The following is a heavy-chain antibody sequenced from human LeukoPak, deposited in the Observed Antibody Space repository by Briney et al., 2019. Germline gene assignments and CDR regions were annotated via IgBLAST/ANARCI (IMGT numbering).Heavy chain of an antibody. CDR3: TTRGSGDIDR. D-gene: IGHD5-12*01. Sequence: GGSLRLSCAASGFTFSSYAMSWVRQAPGKGLEWVGRIKIKIDGGTTVYAAPVKGRFTISRDDSKNTLYLQMNSLKTEDTAVYYCTTRGSGDIDRWGQGTMVTVSS. CDR1: GFTFSSYA. CDR2: IKIKIDGGTT. V-gene: IGHV3-15*01. J-gene: IGHJ3*01.